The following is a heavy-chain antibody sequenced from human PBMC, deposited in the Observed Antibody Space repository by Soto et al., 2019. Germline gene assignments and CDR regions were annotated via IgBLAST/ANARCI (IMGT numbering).Heavy chain of an antibody. CDR1: GGSISSYY. CDR3: VRAGLDCSSTSCHPNTREDYYYGMDV. J-gene: IGHJ6*02. D-gene: IGHD2-2*01. V-gene: IGHV4-59*01. CDR2: IYYSGST. Sequence: PSETLSLTCTVSGGSISSYYWSWIRQPPGKGLEWIGYIYYSGSTNYNPSLKSRVTISVDTSKNQFSLKLSSVTAADTAVYYCVRAGLDCSSTSCHPNTREDYYYGMDVWGQGTTVTVSS.